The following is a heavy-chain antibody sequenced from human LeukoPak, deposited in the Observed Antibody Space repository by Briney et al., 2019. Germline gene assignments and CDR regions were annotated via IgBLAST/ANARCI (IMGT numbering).Heavy chain of an antibody. V-gene: IGHV3-30*18. Sequence: GGSLRLSCAASGFTFSSYGMHWVRQAPGKGLEWVAVISYDGSNKYYADSVKGRFTFSRDNSKNTLYLQMNSLRAEDTAVYYCAKVRYFDNYYFDYWGQGTLVTVSS. CDR2: ISYDGSNK. D-gene: IGHD3-9*01. CDR3: AKVRYFDNYYFDY. J-gene: IGHJ4*02. CDR1: GFTFSSYG.